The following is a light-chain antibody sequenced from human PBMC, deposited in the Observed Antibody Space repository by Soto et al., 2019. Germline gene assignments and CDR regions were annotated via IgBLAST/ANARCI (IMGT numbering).Light chain of an antibody. J-gene: IGLJ1*01. V-gene: IGLV2-14*01. CDR1: SSDIGGFIH. Sequence: QSVLTQPASVSDSPGQSITISCIGTSSDIGGFIHVSWHQQHPGKAPKLIIYDVNNRPAGVSNRFSGSKTGNTASLIISGLQAEDEADYYCSSFTSSSSYVFXSGTKVTVL. CDR2: DVN. CDR3: SSFTSSSSYV.